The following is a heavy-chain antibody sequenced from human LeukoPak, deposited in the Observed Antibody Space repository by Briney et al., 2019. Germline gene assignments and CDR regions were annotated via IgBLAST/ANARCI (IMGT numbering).Heavy chain of an antibody. V-gene: IGHV4-4*07. D-gene: IGHD3-22*01. J-gene: IGHJ5*02. CDR2: IYTSGST. CDR1: GGSISSYY. Sequence: SETLSLTCTVSGGSISSYYWSWIRQPAGKGLEWIGRIYTSGSTNYNPSLESRVTMSVDTSKNQFSLKLSSVTAADTAVYYCARWNYYDSSGYYYEDWFDPWGQGTLVTVSS. CDR3: ARWNYYDSSGYYYEDWFDP.